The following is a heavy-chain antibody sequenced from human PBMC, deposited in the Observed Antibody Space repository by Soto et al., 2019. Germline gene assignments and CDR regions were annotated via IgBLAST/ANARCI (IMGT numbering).Heavy chain of an antibody. V-gene: IGHV1-69*08. CDR1: GGTFSRHI. CDR2: FIPIYGTA. CDR3: ARDLDCRSSSFQSDY. Sequence: QVQLVQSGTEVKKPGSSVKVSCKASGGTFSRHIISWVRQAPGQGLEWMGRFIPIYGTANYAQKFQGRVTITADKSTTTAYMELSSLRSEDTAVYYCARDLDCRSSSFQSDYWGQGTLVTVSS. D-gene: IGHD2-2*01. J-gene: IGHJ4*02.